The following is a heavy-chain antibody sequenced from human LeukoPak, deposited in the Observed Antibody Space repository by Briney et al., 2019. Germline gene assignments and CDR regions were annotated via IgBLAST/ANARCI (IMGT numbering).Heavy chain of an antibody. CDR3: AKEEGDIVVVPADL. Sequence: GGSLRLSCAASGFTFSSYAMSWVRQAPGKGLEWVSAISGSGGSTYYADSVKGRFTISRDNSKNTLYLQMSSLRAEDTAVYYCAKEEGDIVVVPADLWGQGTLVTVSS. V-gene: IGHV3-23*01. D-gene: IGHD2-2*01. CDR1: GFTFSSYA. J-gene: IGHJ4*02. CDR2: ISGSGGST.